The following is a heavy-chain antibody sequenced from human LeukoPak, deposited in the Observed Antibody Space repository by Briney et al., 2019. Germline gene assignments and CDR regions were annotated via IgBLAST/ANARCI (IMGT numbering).Heavy chain of an antibody. Sequence: PGGSLRLSCAAPGFTFSSYSMNWVRQAPGKGLEWVSSISSSSSYIYYADSVKGRFTISRDNAKNSLYLQMNSLRAEDTAVYYCAGGSPYGDYVDYWGQGTLVTVSS. J-gene: IGHJ4*02. D-gene: IGHD4-17*01. CDR1: GFTFSSYS. CDR2: ISSSSSYI. CDR3: AGGSPYGDYVDY. V-gene: IGHV3-21*01.